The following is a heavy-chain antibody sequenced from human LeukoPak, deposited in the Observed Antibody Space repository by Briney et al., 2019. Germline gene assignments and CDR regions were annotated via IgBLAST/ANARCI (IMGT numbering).Heavy chain of an antibody. CDR1: GGSFSDYF. CDR3: ARMRGGGIGYSNYMDV. Sequence: SETLSLTCAVFGGSFSDYFCSWIRQPPGKGLEWIGEIDHSGGTNYNPSLKSRVTISVDTSKKQFSLKVTSVTAADAAVYYCARMRGGGIGYSNYMDVWGKGTTVIVSS. CDR2: IDHSGGT. J-gene: IGHJ6*03. D-gene: IGHD2-15*01. V-gene: IGHV4-34*01.